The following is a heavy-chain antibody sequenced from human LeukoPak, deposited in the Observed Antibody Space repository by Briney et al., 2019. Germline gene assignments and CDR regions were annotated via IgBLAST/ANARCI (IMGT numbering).Heavy chain of an antibody. V-gene: IGHV4-38-2*02. Sequence: SETLSLTRTVSGYSISSGYYWGWIRQPPGKGLEWIGSIYHSGSTYYNPSLKSRVTISVDTSKNQFSLKLSSVTAADTAVYYCARFIGGAFDIWGQGTMVTVSS. J-gene: IGHJ3*02. CDR2: IYHSGST. CDR3: ARFIGGAFDI. CDR1: GYSISSGYY. D-gene: IGHD3-16*02.